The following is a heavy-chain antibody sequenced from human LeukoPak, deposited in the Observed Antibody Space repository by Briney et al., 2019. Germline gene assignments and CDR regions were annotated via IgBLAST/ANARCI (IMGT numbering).Heavy chain of an antibody. CDR1: GASISSYY. CDR3: ARVGVAAAGKSAVFDY. D-gene: IGHD6-13*01. V-gene: IGHV4-59*07. J-gene: IGHJ4*02. Sequence: SDTLSLTCTVSGASISSYYCSWIRPPPRKGLGWMGYIYYSGSTNYNPSLKSRVTISVYTSKNQFSLKLSSVTAADTAVYYCARVGVAAAGKSAVFDYWGQGTLVTVSS. CDR2: IYYSGST.